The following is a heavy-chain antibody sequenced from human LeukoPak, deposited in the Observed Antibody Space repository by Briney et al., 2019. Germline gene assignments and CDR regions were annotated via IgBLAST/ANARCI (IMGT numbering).Heavy chain of an antibody. CDR2: IYYSGST. CDR1: GGSISSSSYY. D-gene: IGHD3-10*01. V-gene: IGHV4-39*07. Sequence: SETLSLTRTVSGGSISSSSYYWGWIRQPPGKGLEWIGSIYYSGSTYYNSSLKSRVTISVDTSKNQFSLKLSSVTAADTAVYYCARDPSGMLAFDIWGQGTMVTVSS. J-gene: IGHJ3*02. CDR3: ARDPSGMLAFDI.